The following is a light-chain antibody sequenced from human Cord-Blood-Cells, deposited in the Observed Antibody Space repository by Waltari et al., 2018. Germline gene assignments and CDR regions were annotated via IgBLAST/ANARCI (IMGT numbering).Light chain of an antibody. Sequence: SAMTQPASVSGSHGLSLTIPCTGTSSNVGGSNYVASYQHHPGKAPKLMIDDVSHRPSGFSNRFSGSKAGNTASLTISGLQAEDEADYYCISDTSSSTLVVFGGGTKLTVL. V-gene: IGLV2-14*03. CDR3: ISDTSSSTLVV. CDR2: DVS. J-gene: IGLJ2*01. CDR1: SSNVGGSNY.